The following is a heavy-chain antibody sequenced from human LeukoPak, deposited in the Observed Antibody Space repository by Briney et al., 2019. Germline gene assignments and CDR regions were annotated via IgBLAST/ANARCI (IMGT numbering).Heavy chain of an antibody. V-gene: IGHV3-23*01. CDR1: GFTFSSYG. CDR2: ISGSGGST. D-gene: IGHD1-26*01. CDR3: AKDLTSGSYYFDY. Sequence: PGGTLRLSCAASGFTFSSYGMSWVRQAPGKGLEWVSAISGSGGSTYYADSVKGRFTISRDNSKNTLYLQMNSLRAEDTAVYYCAKDLTSGSYYFDYWGQGTLVTVSS. J-gene: IGHJ4*02.